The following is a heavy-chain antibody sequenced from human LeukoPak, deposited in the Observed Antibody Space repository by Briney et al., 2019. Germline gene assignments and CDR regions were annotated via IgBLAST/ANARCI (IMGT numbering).Heavy chain of an antibody. CDR1: GFTFRNYW. CDR2: INSDGSST. Sequence: PGGSLRLSCAASGFTFRNYWMHWVRQTPGKGLVWVSRINSDGSSTNYADSVKGRFTISTDNAKNTLYLQMNSLRAEDTAVYYCTRGGVAVAGTGDYWGQGTLVTVSS. J-gene: IGHJ4*02. CDR3: TRGGVAVAGTGDY. V-gene: IGHV3-74*01. D-gene: IGHD6-19*01.